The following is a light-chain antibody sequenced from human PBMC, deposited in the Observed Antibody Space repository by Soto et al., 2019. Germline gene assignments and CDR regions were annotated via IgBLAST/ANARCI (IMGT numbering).Light chain of an antibody. CDR1: QNVSTY. CDR3: QQRTNWLT. CDR2: DAS. V-gene: IGKV3-11*01. Sequence: EIVLTQSPATLSLSPGERVTLSCRASQNVSTYLAWYQQKPGQAPRLLIYDASDRDTGIPARFSSSGSGTDFTLTISSLEPEDFAVYYCQQRTNWLTFGPGTKVDIK. J-gene: IGKJ3*01.